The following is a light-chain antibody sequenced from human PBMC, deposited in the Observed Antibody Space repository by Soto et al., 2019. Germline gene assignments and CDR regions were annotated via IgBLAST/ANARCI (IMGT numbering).Light chain of an antibody. Sequence: PGTVCCPQVQTASHYCRTIQTVSANYLAWYQQKAGQAPRLLIYGASNRATGIQARFSGSGSGTDFTLTIRSLEPEDFAVYYCQQRDNGHRTTFGQGTRLEIK. CDR2: GAS. CDR3: QQRDNGHRTT. V-gene: IGKV3D-20*02. J-gene: IGKJ5*01. CDR1: QTVSANY.